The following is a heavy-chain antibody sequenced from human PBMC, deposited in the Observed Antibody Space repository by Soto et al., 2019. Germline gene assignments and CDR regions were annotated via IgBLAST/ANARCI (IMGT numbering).Heavy chain of an antibody. D-gene: IGHD4-17*01. CDR3: ARDRPDYGDQPFDY. CDR1: GYTFTNYA. J-gene: IGHJ4*02. CDR2: INAGNGNT. V-gene: IGHV1-3*01. Sequence: GASVKVSCKASGYTFTNYAIHWVRQAPGQRLEWMGWINAGNGNTKYSQKFQGRVTITRDTSATTAYMELSSLRSEDTAVYYCARDRPDYGDQPFDYWGQGALVTVSS.